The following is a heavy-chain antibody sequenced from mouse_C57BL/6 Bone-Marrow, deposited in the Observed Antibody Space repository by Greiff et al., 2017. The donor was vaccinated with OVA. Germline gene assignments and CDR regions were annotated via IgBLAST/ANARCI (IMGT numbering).Heavy chain of an antibody. Sequence: EVQRVESGGGLVQPKGSLKLSCAASGFTFNTYAMHWVRQAPGKGLEWVARIRSKSSNYATYYADSVKDRFTISRDDSQSMLYLQMNNLKTEDTDMYYCVREDYYYGKDWYVDVWGTGTTVTVSS. CDR3: VREDYYYGKDWYVDV. V-gene: IGHV10-3*01. D-gene: IGHD1-1*01. CDR2: IRSKSSNYAT. CDR1: GFTFNTYA. J-gene: IGHJ1*03.